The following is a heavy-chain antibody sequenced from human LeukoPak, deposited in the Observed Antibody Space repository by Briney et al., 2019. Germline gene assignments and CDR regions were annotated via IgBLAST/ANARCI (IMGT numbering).Heavy chain of an antibody. J-gene: IGHJ4*02. D-gene: IGHD4-17*01. CDR3: ARPDYGDYGRFDY. CDR2: IYYSGST. CDR1: GGSISSSSYY. Sequence: SETLSLTCTVSGGSISSSSYYWGWIRQPPGKGLEWIGSIYYSGSTYYNPSLKSRVTISVDTSKNQFSLKLSSVTAADTAVYYCARPDYGDYGRFDYWGQGTLVTVSP. V-gene: IGHV4-39*01.